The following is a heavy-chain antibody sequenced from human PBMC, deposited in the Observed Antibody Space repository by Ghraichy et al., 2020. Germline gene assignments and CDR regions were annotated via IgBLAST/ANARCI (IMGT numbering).Heavy chain of an antibody. CDR3: ARGSSGWSLKASWYFDL. V-gene: IGHV3-20*01. J-gene: IGHJ2*01. CDR2: INWNGGST. CDR1: GFTFDDYG. D-gene: IGHD6-19*01. Sequence: GGSLRLSCAASGFTFDDYGMSWVRQAPGKGLEWVSGINWNGGSTGYADSVKGRFTLSRDNAKNSLYLQMNSLRAEDTALYHCARGSSGWSLKASWYFDLWGRGTLLTVCS.